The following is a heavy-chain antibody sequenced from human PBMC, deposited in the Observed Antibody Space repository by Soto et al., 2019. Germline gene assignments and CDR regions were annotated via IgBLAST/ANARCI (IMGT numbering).Heavy chain of an antibody. V-gene: IGHV4-30-2*01. CDR3: ASSMYYYDSSGYFSYGMDV. Sequence: SETLSLTCAVSGGSISSGGYSWSWIRQPPGKGLEWIGYIYHSGSTYYNPSLKSRVTISVDRSKNQFSLRLSSVTAADTAVYYCASSMYYYDSSGYFSYGMDVWGQGTTVTVSS. J-gene: IGHJ6*02. CDR2: IYHSGST. CDR1: GGSISSGGYS. D-gene: IGHD3-22*01.